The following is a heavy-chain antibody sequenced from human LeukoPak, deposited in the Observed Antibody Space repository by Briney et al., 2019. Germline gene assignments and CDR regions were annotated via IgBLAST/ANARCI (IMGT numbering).Heavy chain of an antibody. D-gene: IGHD3-22*01. Sequence: SETRSLTCTVSGGSSSSYYWSWIRQPPGKGLEWIACISYSGSTKYNPSLKSRVTISVDTSKTQLSLKLSSVTAADTAVYYCARGPGFDSSGYLNWFDPWGQGTLVTVSS. CDR3: ARGPGFDSSGYLNWFDP. CDR1: GGSSSSYY. J-gene: IGHJ5*02. CDR2: ISYSGST. V-gene: IGHV4-59*01.